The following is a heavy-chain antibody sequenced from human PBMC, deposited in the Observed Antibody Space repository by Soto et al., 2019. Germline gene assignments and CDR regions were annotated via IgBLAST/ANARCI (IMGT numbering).Heavy chain of an antibody. J-gene: IGHJ3*02. CDR3: ERLNSI. CDR2: TYYSGHT. Sequence: QLQLQESGPGLVKPSETLSLTCSVSGGSISSNSYYWGWIRQPPGKGLEWIGSTYYSGHTYYNPSLKSRVSISVDTSKNQFSLTLNSVTAADTAVYVCERLNSIWGQGTMVTVSS. CDR1: GGSISSNSYY. V-gene: IGHV4-39*01.